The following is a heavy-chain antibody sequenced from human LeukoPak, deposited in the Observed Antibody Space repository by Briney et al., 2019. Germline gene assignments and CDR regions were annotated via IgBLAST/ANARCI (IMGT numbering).Heavy chain of an antibody. CDR1: GYTFTSYG. J-gene: IGHJ4*02. V-gene: IGHV1-18*01. CDR3: ARDLKLWFGELSYTDY. Sequence: ASVKVSCKASGYTFTSYGIIWVRQAPGQGPEWMGWISAYNGNTNYAQKLQGRVTMTTDTSTSTAYMELRSLRSDDTAVYYCARDLKLWFGELSYTDYWGQGALVTVSS. D-gene: IGHD3-10*01. CDR2: ISAYNGNT.